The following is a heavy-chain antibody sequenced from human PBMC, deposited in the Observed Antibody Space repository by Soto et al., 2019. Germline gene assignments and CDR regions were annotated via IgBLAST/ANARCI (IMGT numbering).Heavy chain of an antibody. J-gene: IGHJ6*02. D-gene: IGHD2-15*01. V-gene: IGHV3-30*18. CDR3: AKAVAATHSEGYYVMDV. Sequence: QVQLVESGGGVVQPGRSLRLSCAASGFTFSSYGMHWVRQAPGKGLEWVAVISYDGSNKYYADSVKGRFTISRDNSKNTLYLQMNSLRAEDTAVYYCAKAVAATHSEGYYVMDVWGQGTTVTVSS. CDR1: GFTFSSYG. CDR2: ISYDGSNK.